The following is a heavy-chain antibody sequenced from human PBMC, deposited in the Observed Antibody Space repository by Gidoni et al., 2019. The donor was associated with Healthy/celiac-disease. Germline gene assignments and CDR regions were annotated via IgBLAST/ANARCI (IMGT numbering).Heavy chain of an antibody. CDR3: ARGDYYDSSGPRYWYFDL. D-gene: IGHD3-22*01. CDR2: VYYSGST. J-gene: IGHJ2*01. Sequence: QAQLQESGPGLVKPSQTLSLTCTVSGGSISSGGYDWSWIRQHPGKGLEWIGYVYYSGSTYYNPSLKSRFTISVDTSKNQFSLKLSSVTATDTAVYYCARGDYYDSSGPRYWYFDLWGRGTLVTVSS. V-gene: IGHV4-31*03. CDR1: GGSISSGGYD.